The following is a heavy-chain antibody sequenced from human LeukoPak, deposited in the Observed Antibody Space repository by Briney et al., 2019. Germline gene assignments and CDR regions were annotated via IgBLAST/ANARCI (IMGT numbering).Heavy chain of an antibody. CDR3: ARALGYCSSTSCSIDAFDI. D-gene: IGHD2-2*01. V-gene: IGHV1-69*02. CDR2: IIPILGIA. J-gene: IGHJ3*02. Sequence: ASVKVSCKASGGTFSSYTISWVRQAPGQGLEWMGRIIPILGIANYAQKFQGRVTITADKSTSTACMELSSLRSEDTAVYYCARALGYCSSTSCSIDAFDIWGQGTMVTVSS. CDR1: GGTFSSYT.